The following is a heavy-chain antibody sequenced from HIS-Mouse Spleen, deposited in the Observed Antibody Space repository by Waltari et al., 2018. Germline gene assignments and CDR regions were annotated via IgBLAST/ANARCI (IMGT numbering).Heavy chain of an antibody. CDR3: ARGSSSGWYYYYYGMDV. CDR1: GYTFTSYD. D-gene: IGHD6-19*01. Sequence: QVQLVQSGAEVKKPGASVKVSCKASGYTFTSYDINWVRQATGQGLEWMGWMNPNSGNTGYAQKFQGRVTMTLNTSISTAYMELSSLRSEDTAVYYGARGSSSGWYYYYYGMDVWGQGTTVTVSS. J-gene: IGHJ6*02. CDR2: MNPNSGNT. V-gene: IGHV1-8*01.